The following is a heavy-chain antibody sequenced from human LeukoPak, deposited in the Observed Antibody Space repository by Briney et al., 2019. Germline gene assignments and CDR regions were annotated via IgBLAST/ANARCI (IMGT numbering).Heavy chain of an antibody. D-gene: IGHD1/OR15-1a*01. V-gene: IGHV1-46*01. CDR2: INPSGGST. Sequence: VASVKVSCKASGYTFTNYYIHRVRQAPGQGLEWMGIINPSGGSTNYAQKFQGRVTMTTDTSTITVYMEVSSLRSEDTAVYYCARWRTTYLDYWGQGTLVTVSS. CDR3: ARWRTTYLDY. CDR1: GYTFTNYY. J-gene: IGHJ4*02.